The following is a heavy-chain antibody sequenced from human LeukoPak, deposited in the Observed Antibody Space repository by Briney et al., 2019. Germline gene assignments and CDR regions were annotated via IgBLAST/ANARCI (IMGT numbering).Heavy chain of an antibody. CDR2: IWYDGSNK. J-gene: IGHJ6*04. CDR1: GFTFSSYG. CDR3: ATQQLVRGYV. V-gene: IGHV3-33*01. Sequence: GRSLRLSCAASGFTFSSYGMHWVRQAPGKGLECVAVIWYDGSNKYYADSVKGRFTISRDNSKNTLYLQMNSLRAEDTAVYYCATQQLVRGYVWGKGTTVTVSS. D-gene: IGHD6-13*01.